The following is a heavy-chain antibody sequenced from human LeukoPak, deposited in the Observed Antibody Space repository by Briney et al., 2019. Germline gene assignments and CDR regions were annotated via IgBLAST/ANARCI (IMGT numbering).Heavy chain of an antibody. Sequence: SVKVSCKASGGTFSSYAISWVRQAPGQGLEWMGGIIPIFGTANYAQKFQGRVTLTRDMSTSTDYLELSSLRSEDTAVYYCARDNSVRDAAWWFNPWGQGTLVTVSS. CDR1: GGTFSSYA. CDR2: IIPIFGTA. J-gene: IGHJ5*02. CDR3: ARDNSVRDAAWWFNP. D-gene: IGHD5-24*01. V-gene: IGHV1-69*05.